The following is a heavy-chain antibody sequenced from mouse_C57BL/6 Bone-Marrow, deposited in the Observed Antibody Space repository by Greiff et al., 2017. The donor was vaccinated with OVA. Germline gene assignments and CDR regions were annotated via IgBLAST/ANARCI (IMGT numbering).Heavy chain of an antibody. J-gene: IGHJ1*03. Sequence: QVQLKESGPELVKPGASVKLSCKASGYTFTSYDINWVKQRPGQGLEWIGWIYPRDGSTKYNEKFKGKATLTVDTSSSTAYMELHSLTSEDSAVYFCARSHYYGSSYWYFDVWGTGTTVTVSS. CDR2: IYPRDGST. V-gene: IGHV1-85*01. CDR3: ARSHYYGSSYWYFDV. CDR1: GYTFTSYD. D-gene: IGHD1-1*01.